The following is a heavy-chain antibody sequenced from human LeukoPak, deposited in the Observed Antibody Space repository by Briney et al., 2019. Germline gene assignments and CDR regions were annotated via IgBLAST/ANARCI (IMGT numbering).Heavy chain of an antibody. CDR1: GFTFSSYA. V-gene: IGHV3-23*01. J-gene: IGHJ4*02. CDR3: AKGYWLRFYFDA. CDR2: ISGPGVTT. D-gene: IGHD5-12*01. Sequence: PGGSLRLSCAASGFTFSSYAMHWVRQAPGKGLEWVSAISGPGVTTYYTDSVRGRFTITRDNSGNTLYLEMNSLRVEDTAVYYCAKGYWLRFYFDAWGQGTLVTVSS.